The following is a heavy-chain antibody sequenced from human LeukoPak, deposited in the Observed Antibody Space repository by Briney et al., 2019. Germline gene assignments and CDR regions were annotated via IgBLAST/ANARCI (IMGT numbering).Heavy chain of an antibody. Sequence: PGGSLRLSCAASGFTFSSYWMSWVRQAPGKGLEWVANIKQDGSEKYYVDSVKGRFTISRDNAKNSLYLQMNSLRAEDTALYYCAKDRGAVAGSSFDYWGQGTLVTVSS. J-gene: IGHJ4*02. V-gene: IGHV3-7*03. CDR3: AKDRGAVAGSSFDY. CDR1: GFTFSSYW. CDR2: IKQDGSEK. D-gene: IGHD6-19*01.